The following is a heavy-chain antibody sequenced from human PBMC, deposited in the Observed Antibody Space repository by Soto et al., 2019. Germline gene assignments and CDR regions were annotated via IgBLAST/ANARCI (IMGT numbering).Heavy chain of an antibody. CDR3: ASASAAYYYGSGSSEYSYGMDV. Sequence: QVQLVQSGAEVKKPGSSVKVSCKASGGTFSSYAISWVRQAPGQGLEWMGGIIPIFGTANYAQKFQGRVTITADESTSTAYMELSSLRSEDTAVYYCASASAAYYYGSGSSEYSYGMDVWGQGTTVTVSS. J-gene: IGHJ6*02. D-gene: IGHD3-10*01. CDR2: IIPIFGTA. CDR1: GGTFSSYA. V-gene: IGHV1-69*12.